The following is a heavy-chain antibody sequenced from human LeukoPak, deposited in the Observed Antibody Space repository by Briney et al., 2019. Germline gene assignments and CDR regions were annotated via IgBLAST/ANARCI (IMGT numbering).Heavy chain of an antibody. D-gene: IGHD6-13*01. CDR3: AKETGYSSSWYGFDY. J-gene: IGHJ4*02. Sequence: GGSLRLSCVASGFSFSGYGIHWVRQAPGKGLEWVAVISYDGSNKYYADSVKGRFTVSRDNSKNTLYLQMNSLRTEDTAVYYCAKETGYSSSWYGFDYWGQGTLVTVSS. CDR1: GFSFSGYG. V-gene: IGHV3-30*18. CDR2: ISYDGSNK.